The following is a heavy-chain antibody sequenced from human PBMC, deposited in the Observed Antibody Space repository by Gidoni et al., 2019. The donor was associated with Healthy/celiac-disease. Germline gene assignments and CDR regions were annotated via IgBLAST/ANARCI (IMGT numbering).Heavy chain of an antibody. CDR1: GFTFRSYA. CDR3: ARDLGAAAGTVGYGMDV. CDR2: ISYDGSNK. V-gene: IGHV3-30-3*01. Sequence: QVQLVESGGGVVQPGRSLRLSCAASGFTFRSYAMHWVRQAPGKGLEWVAVISYDGSNKYYADSVKGRFTISRDNSKNTLYLQMNSLRAEDTAVYYCARDLGAAAGTVGYGMDVWGQGTTVTVSS. J-gene: IGHJ6*02. D-gene: IGHD6-13*01.